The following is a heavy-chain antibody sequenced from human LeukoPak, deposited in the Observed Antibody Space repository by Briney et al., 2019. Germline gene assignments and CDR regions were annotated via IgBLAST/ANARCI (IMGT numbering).Heavy chain of an antibody. D-gene: IGHD6-13*01. J-gene: IGHJ4*02. CDR2: IIPNSGGT. Sequence: ASVKVSCKASGYTFTSYYMHWVRQAPGQGLEWMGWIIPNSGGTNYAQKFQGRVTMTRDTSISTAYMELSRLRSDDTAVYYCARGGPSYSSSWYSRPFDYWGQGTLVTVSS. V-gene: IGHV1-2*02. CDR3: ARGGPSYSSSWYSRPFDY. CDR1: GYTFTSYY.